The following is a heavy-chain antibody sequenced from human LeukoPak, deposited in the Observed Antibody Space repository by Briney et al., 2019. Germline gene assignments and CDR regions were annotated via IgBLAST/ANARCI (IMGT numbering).Heavy chain of an antibody. J-gene: IGHJ6*02. CDR1: GYTFTGYF. Sequence: ASVTVSCMASGYTFTGYFTHWVRPAPGQGRAWMGWIHPNRGGTNYAHTLQGRATLTRDTSSNTAYMELIRLRSDDTAVYYCASYGYSTYGVCVPYYYGMDVWGQGTTVTVSS. CDR3: ASYGYSTYGVCVPYYYGMDV. CDR2: IHPNRGGT. V-gene: IGHV1-2*02. D-gene: IGHD2-8*01.